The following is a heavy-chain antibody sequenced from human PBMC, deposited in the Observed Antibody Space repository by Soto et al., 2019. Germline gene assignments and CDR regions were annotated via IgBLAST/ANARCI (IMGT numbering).Heavy chain of an antibody. V-gene: IGHV1-18*01. J-gene: IGHJ4*02. CDR1: GYTFTNFG. CDR3: ARGGTPIDC. CDR2: ISAYNGNT. D-gene: IGHD3-16*01. Sequence: QVQLVQSGAEVKKPGASVKVSCKASGYTFTNFGISWVRQAPGQGLEWMGWISAYNGNTNYAQKFQGRVTMTTDTSTSTGYMEVRILRFDDTGLYYCARGGTPIDCWGQGTLVTVSS.